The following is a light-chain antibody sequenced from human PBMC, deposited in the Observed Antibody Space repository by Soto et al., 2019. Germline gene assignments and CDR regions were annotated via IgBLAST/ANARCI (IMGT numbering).Light chain of an antibody. J-gene: IGKJ5*01. CDR1: QSVSSY. CDR2: DAS. CDR3: QQRSTWS. Sequence: EIVLTQSPATLSLSPGETATLSCRASQSVSSYLAWYQQKPGQTPRLLIYDASNRATGIPARSSGSGSGTDFTLTISRLEPEDLAVYYCQQRSTWSFGQGTRLDIK. V-gene: IGKV3-11*01.